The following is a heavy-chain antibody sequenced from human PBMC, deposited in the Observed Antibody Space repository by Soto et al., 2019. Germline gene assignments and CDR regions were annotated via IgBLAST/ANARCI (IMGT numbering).Heavy chain of an antibody. CDR1: GGSFSGYY. J-gene: IGHJ4*02. CDR2: INHSGST. V-gene: IGHV4-34*01. D-gene: IGHD3-10*01. CDR3: ARDPSGSYSDY. Sequence: SETLSLTSAVYGGSFSGYYWSWIRQPPGKGLEWIGEINHSGSTNYNPSLKSRVTISVDTSKNQFSLKLSSVTAADTAVYYCARDPSGSYSDYWGQGTLVTVSS.